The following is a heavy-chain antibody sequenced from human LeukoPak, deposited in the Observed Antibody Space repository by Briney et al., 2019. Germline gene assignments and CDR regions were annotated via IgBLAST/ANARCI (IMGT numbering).Heavy chain of an antibody. Sequence: TSVKVSCKASGFTFTSSAVQWVRQARGQRLEWIGWIVVGSGNTNYAQKFQERVTITRDMSTSTPYMELSSLRSEDTAVYYCAASSGYSYYYYGMDVWGKGTTVTVSS. CDR3: AASSGYSYYYYGMDV. J-gene: IGHJ6*04. V-gene: IGHV1-58*01. D-gene: IGHD5-18*01. CDR2: IVVGSGNT. CDR1: GFTFTSSA.